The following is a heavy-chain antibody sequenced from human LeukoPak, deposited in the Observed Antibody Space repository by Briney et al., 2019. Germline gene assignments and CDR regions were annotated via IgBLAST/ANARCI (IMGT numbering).Heavy chain of an antibody. J-gene: IGHJ4*02. Sequence: SETLSLTCAVYGGSFSGNYWSWIRQPPGKGLEWIGEINHSGSTNYNPSLKSRVTISVDTSKKQLSLKLSSVTAADTAVYYCASLRILDDYGDYSYWGQGTLVTVSS. CDR1: GGSFSGNY. CDR3: ASLRILDDYGDYSY. V-gene: IGHV4-34*01. CDR2: INHSGST. D-gene: IGHD4-17*01.